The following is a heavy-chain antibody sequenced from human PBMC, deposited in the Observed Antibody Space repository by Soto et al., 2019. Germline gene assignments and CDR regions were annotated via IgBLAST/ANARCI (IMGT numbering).Heavy chain of an antibody. V-gene: IGHV4-31*03. CDR1: GGSISSGGYY. CDR3: ARYSGYYYGVDY. D-gene: IGHD3-22*01. J-gene: IGHJ4*02. CDR2: IYYSGST. Sequence: QVQLQESGPGLVKPSQTLSLTCTVSGGSISSGGYYWSWIRQHPGKGLEWIGYIYYSGSTYYNPSLKSRVTISVDTSKNQFSMKLSSVTAADTAVYYCARYSGYYYGVDYWGQGTMVTVSS.